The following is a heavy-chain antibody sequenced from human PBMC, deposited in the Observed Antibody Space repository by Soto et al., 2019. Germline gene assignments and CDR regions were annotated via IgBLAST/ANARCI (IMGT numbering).Heavy chain of an antibody. CDR1: GGSISSYY. Sequence: PSETLSLTCTVSGGSISSYYWSWIRQPPGKGLEWIGYIYYSGSTNYNPSLKSRVTISVDTSKNQFSLKLSSVTAADTAVYYCAREGIRVGYYYYGMDVWGQGTTVTVSS. J-gene: IGHJ6*02. D-gene: IGHD5-18*01. CDR2: IYYSGST. V-gene: IGHV4-59*01. CDR3: AREGIRVGYYYYGMDV.